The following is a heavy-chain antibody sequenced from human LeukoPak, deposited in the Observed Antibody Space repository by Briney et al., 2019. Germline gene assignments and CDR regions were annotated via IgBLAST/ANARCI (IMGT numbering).Heavy chain of an antibody. CDR2: ISSSSSTI. D-gene: IGHD6-6*01. CDR3: ARDKYSTIDY. Sequence: GGSLRLSCAASEFTFSTYGMHWVRQAPGKGLEWLSYISSSSSTIYYADSLKGRFTISRDNAKSSLYLQMNSLRDEDTALYFCARDKYSTIDYWGQGTLVTVSS. V-gene: IGHV3-48*02. J-gene: IGHJ4*02. CDR1: EFTFSTYG.